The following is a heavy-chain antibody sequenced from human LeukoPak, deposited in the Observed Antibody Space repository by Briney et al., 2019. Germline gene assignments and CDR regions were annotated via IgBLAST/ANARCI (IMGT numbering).Heavy chain of an antibody. J-gene: IGHJ4*02. V-gene: IGHV1-8*01. Sequence: ASVKVSCKASGYTFTSYDINWVRQATGQGLEWMGWMNPNSGNTGYAQKFQGRVTMTRNTSISTAYMELSSLRSEDTAVYYCARDFGSHYYGSGSYYNEGGNYWGQGTLVTVSS. CDR1: GYTFTSYD. D-gene: IGHD3-10*01. CDR3: ARDFGSHYYGSGSYYNEGGNY. CDR2: MNPNSGNT.